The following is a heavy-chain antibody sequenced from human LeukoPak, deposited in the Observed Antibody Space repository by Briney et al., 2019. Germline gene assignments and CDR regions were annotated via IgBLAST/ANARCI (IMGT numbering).Heavy chain of an antibody. V-gene: IGHV3-9*01. J-gene: IGHJ3*01. CDR1: GFSLDDYA. D-gene: IGHD1-26*01. Sequence: PGGSLRLSCAASGFSLDDYAMHWVRHAPGQGLEWVSSISWDGRNMAYAASVKGRFTISRDNAQNSLYLQMYSLKIEDTAFYYCIKDMGFDLLKDAFDVWGQGMLVTVSS. CDR3: IKDMGFDLLKDAFDV. CDR2: ISWDGRNM.